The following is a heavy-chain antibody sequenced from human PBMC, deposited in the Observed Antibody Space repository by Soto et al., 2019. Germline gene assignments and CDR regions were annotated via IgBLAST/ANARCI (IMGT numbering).Heavy chain of an antibody. D-gene: IGHD1-26*01. CDR1: GFTFSSCA. J-gene: IGHJ4*02. CDR2: VSLSGSST. CDR3: AKDSSLRIVGDDYYFDY. V-gene: IGHV3-23*01. Sequence: EVQLLESGGGLVRPGGSLSLSCAASGFTFSSCAMSWVRQAPGKGLEWVSAVSLSGSSTYYADSVKGRFTISRDNSKSTMYLQMNSLRAEDTAVYYCAKDSSLRIVGDDYYFDYWGQGTLVTVSS.